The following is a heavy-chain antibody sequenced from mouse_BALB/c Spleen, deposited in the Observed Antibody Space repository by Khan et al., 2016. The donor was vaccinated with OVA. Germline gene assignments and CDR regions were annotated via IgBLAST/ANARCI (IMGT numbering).Heavy chain of an antibody. CDR3: SRNYDYDEGRAY. D-gene: IGHD2-4*01. V-gene: IGHV2-2*02. Sequence: QVQLKESGPGLVQPSQSLSITCTVSGFSLTSYGVHWVRQSPGKGLEWLGVIWSVGSTDYNAAFIYRLNISKDNSKSQAFFKMNSLQANDTAIYYWSRNYDYDEGRAYWGQGTLVHGSA. CDR2: IWSVGST. J-gene: IGHJ3*01. CDR1: GFSLTSYG.